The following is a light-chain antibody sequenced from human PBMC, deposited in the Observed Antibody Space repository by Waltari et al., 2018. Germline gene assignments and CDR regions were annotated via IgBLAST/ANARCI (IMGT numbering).Light chain of an antibody. CDR2: ATS. Sequence: DIQMTQSLISLSASVGDRVTITCRASQGITNSLAWYQQKPGQAPELLLYATSRLEGGVPSRFSGSGSGTDYTLTISSLQPEDFATYYCQQYYSTPYTFGQGTRLEIK. V-gene: IGKV1-NL1*01. CDR1: QGITNS. CDR3: QQYYSTPYT. J-gene: IGKJ2*01.